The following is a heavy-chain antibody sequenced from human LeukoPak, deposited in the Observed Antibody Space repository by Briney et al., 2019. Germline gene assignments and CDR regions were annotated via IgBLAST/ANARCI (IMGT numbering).Heavy chain of an antibody. CDR2: ISVGGINT. V-gene: IGHV3-23*01. J-gene: IGHJ4*02. CDR3: ASGVRLLGVS. CDR1: GFCFHSFC. Sequence: GGSLTLSCPASGFCFHSFCMSWVRQAPGRGMEWVSSISVGGINTYYTDSVKGWFGISRGDSKHTLYPRMTRLRADGTAVYYCASGVRLLGVSWGQGTLVTVSS. D-gene: IGHD6-25*01.